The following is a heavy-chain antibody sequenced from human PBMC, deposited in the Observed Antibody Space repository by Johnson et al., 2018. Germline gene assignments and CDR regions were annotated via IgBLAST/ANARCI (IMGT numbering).Heavy chain of an antibody. CDR1: AFTFNSYA. Sequence: QVQLVESGGGVVQPGRSLRLSCAASAFTFNSYAMHWVRQAPGKGLEWVAVISYDGTKTYYVDSVKGRFTISRDNSKNTLYLQIKSLRTGATAVYYCAKAILRMGAALHRPYCSCACDGFDLWGQGTLVTVSS. CDR3: AKAILRMGAALHRPYCSCACDGFDL. J-gene: IGHJ3*01. CDR2: ISYDGTKT. D-gene: IGHD2-8*02. V-gene: IGHV3-30*18.